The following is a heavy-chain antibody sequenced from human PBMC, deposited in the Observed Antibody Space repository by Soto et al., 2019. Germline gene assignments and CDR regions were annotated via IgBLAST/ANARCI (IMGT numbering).Heavy chain of an antibody. J-gene: IGHJ5*02. CDR3: ARVGVSYSSGWYSSDP. V-gene: IGHV1-8*01. D-gene: IGHD6-19*01. CDR1: GYTFTSYD. Sequence: ASVKVSCKASGYTFTSYDINWVRQATGQGLEWMGWMNPNSGNTGYAQKFQGRVTMTRNTSISTAYMELSSLRSEDTAVYYCARVGVSYSSGWYSSDPWGQGTLVTVSS. CDR2: MNPNSGNT.